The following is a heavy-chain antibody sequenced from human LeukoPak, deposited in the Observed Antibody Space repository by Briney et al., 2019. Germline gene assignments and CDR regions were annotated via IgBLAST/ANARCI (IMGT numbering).Heavy chain of an antibody. CDR2: INPSGGST. J-gene: IGHJ4*02. CDR1: GYTFTSYY. Sequence: ASVKVSCKASGYTFTSYYMHWVRQAPGQGLEWMGIINPSGGSTSYAQKFQGRVTMTRDTSTSTVYMELSSLRSEDTAVYYCATYLGYCSGGSCYQGGPDPNWGQGTPVTVSS. CDR3: ATYLGYCSGGSCYQGGPDPN. V-gene: IGHV1-46*03. D-gene: IGHD2-15*01.